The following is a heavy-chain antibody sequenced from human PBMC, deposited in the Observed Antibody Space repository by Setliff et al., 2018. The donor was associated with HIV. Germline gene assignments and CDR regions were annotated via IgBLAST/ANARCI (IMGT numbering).Heavy chain of an antibody. J-gene: IGHJ3*01. V-gene: IGHV1-2*06. CDR3: AKPRIFDSFDV. D-gene: IGHD2-15*01. CDR1: GYIFSTHY. CDR2: INPNNGGT. Sequence: ASVKVSCKASGYIFSTHYIHWVRLAPGHGPEWLGRINPNNGGTDYAQKFQGRVTMSLDTSTNTVYLELKGLTSDDTAVYYCAKPRIFDSFDVWGPGTVVTV.